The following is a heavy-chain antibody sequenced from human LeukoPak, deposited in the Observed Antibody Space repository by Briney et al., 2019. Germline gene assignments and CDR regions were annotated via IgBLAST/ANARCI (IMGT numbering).Heavy chain of an antibody. J-gene: IGHJ4*02. CDR2: INPNSGGT. Sequence: ASVKVSCKASGYTFTGYYMHWVRQAPGQGLEWMGWINPNSGGTNYAQKFQSRVTMTRDTSISTAYMELSRLRSDDTAVYYCARDSITMVRGVIGYWGQGTLVTVSS. CDR3: ARDSITMVRGVIGY. V-gene: IGHV1-2*02. CDR1: GYTFTGYY. D-gene: IGHD3-10*01.